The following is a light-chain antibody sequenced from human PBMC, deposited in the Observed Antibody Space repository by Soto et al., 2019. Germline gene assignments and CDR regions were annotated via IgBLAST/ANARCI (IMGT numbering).Light chain of an antibody. CDR1: SSNIGNNY. J-gene: IGLJ2*01. CDR3: GTWDSSLSAHVV. Sequence: QSALTQPPSVSAAPGQKVTISCSGSSSNIGNNYVSWYQQLPGTAPKLLIYENNKRPSGIPDRFSGSKSGTSATLGITGLQTGDEADYYCGTWDSSLSAHVVFGGGTQLTVL. V-gene: IGLV1-51*02. CDR2: ENN.